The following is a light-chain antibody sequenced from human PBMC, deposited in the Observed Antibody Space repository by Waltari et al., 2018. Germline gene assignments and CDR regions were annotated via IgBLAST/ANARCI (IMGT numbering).Light chain of an antibody. V-gene: IGKV4-1*01. J-gene: IGKJ4*01. CDR2: WAS. CDR3: QQYYNTPLT. CDR1: ESVLYSPNNKNH. Sequence: DIVLTQPPESLAVSLGERATINCKSSESVLYSPNNKNHLVWYQQKPGQPPKLLIYWASTRKSGVPDRFSGSGSETDFTLTVSSLQAEDVAVYYCQQYYNTPLTFGGGTKVEIK.